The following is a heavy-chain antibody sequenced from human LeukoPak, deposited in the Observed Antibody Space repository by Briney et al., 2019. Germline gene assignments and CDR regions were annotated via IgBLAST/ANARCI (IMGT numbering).Heavy chain of an antibody. J-gene: IGHJ4*02. CDR2: ISSNSSYI. CDR1: RFIFSNYA. Sequence: PGGSLRLSCVASRFIFSNYAMNWVRQAPGKGLEWVSSISSNSSYIYYADSVKGRFTISRDNAKNSLYLQMNSLRAEDTAVYYCARDPREQQLVPYFDYWGQGTLVTVSS. D-gene: IGHD6-13*01. V-gene: IGHV3-21*01. CDR3: ARDPREQQLVPYFDY.